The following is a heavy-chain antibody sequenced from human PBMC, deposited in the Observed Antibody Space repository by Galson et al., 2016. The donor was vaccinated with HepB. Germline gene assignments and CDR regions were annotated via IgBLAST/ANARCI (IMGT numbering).Heavy chain of an antibody. D-gene: IGHD1-26*01. CDR2: IHYSGST. CDR1: GGSISVYY. V-gene: IGHV4-59*01. CDR3: TRGAKGIVGAADY. Sequence: SETLSLTCTVSGGSISVYYWSWIRQPPGKGLEWIGYIHYSGSTNYNPSLKSRVTISVDTSQNQFSLKMSSVTAADTAVYYCTRGAKGIVGAADYWGQGTLVTVPS. J-gene: IGHJ4*02.